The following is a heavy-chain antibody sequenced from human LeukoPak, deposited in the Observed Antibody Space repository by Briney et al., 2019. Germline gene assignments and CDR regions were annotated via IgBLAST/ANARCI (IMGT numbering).Heavy chain of an antibody. D-gene: IGHD2-15*01. J-gene: IGHJ4*02. CDR1: GFSLSTRGVG. V-gene: IGHV2-5*02. CDR3: AHSQSTKYCSGGSCFKDGFDY. CDR2: IYWDDDK. Sequence: VSGPTLVKPTQTLTLTCTFSGFSLSTRGVGVGWIRQPPGKALEWLSLIYWDDDKRYSPSLKSRLTITKDTSKNQVVLTMTNMDPVDTATYYCAHSQSTKYCSGGSCFKDGFDYWGQGTLVTVSS.